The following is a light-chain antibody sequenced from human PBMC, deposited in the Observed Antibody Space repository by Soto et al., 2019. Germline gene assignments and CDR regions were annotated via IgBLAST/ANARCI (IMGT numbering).Light chain of an antibody. CDR1: SSDVGSYNL. V-gene: IGLV2-23*03. J-gene: IGLJ1*01. Sequence: QSVLTQPASVSGSPVQSITISCTGTSSDVGSYNLVSWYQQHPGKAPKLMIYEGSKRPSGVSNRFSGSKSGNTASLTISGLQAEDEADYYCCSYAGSSTFVYVFGTGTKVTVL. CDR2: EGS. CDR3: CSYAGSSTFVYV.